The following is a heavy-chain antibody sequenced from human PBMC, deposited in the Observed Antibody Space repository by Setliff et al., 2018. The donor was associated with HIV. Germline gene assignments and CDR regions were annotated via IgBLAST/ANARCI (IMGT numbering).Heavy chain of an antibody. V-gene: IGHV4-39*07. Sequence: PSETLSLTCTVSGASISGSAYYWGWIRQPPGKGLEWIASISYIGSTYYNPSLKSRFTISVDTSRNQFSLNLTSVTAADTAVYFCARDPHYFDTSGHYSWFYFDYWGQGTLVTVSS. CDR3: ARDPHYFDTSGHYSWFYFDY. D-gene: IGHD3-22*01. J-gene: IGHJ4*02. CDR2: ISYIGST. CDR1: GASISGSAYY.